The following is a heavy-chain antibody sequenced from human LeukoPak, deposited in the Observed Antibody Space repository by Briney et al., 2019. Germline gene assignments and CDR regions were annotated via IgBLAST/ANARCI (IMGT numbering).Heavy chain of an antibody. CDR2: IYYSGST. Sequence: SETLSLTCTVSGGSISSSSYYWSWIRQHPGKGLEWIGYIYYSGSTYYNPSLKSRVTISVDTSKNQFSLKLSSVTAADTAVYYCARQGGSGSYRDDAFDIWGQGTMVTVSS. J-gene: IGHJ3*02. V-gene: IGHV4-31*03. D-gene: IGHD3-10*01. CDR1: GGSISSSSYY. CDR3: ARQGGSGSYRDDAFDI.